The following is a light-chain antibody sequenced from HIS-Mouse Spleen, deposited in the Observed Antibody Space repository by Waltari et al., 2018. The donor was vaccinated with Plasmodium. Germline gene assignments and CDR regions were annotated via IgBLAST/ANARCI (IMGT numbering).Light chain of an antibody. CDR1: ALPKQY. CDR3: QSADSSGTPNWV. V-gene: IGLV3-25*03. J-gene: IGLJ3*02. Sequence: SYELTQPPSVSVSPGQTARITCSGDALPKQYACWYQQKPGQAPVLVIYKDSARPSGIPERFSGSSSGTTVTLTISGVQAEDEADYYCQSADSSGTPNWVFGGGTKLTVL. CDR2: KDS.